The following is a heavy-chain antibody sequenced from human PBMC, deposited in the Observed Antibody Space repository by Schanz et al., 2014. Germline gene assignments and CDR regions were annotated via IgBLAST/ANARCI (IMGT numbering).Heavy chain of an antibody. CDR1: GFRFDDYA. CDR2: MSWNAGSL. D-gene: IGHD2-21*02. V-gene: IGHV3-9*01. J-gene: IGHJ6*03. Sequence: EVQLVESGGGLVQPGRSLRLSCVASGFRFDDYAMHWVRQAPGKGLEWVSGMSWNAGSLGYGDSVKDRFTISRDNAKNSLYLQKNSLRAEDTAVYYCARPSDSSWYMDVWATGITVIVSS. CDR3: ARPSDSSWYMDV.